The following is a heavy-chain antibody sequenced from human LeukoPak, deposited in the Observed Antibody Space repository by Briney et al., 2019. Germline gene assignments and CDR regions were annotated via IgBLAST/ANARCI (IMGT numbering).Heavy chain of an antibody. D-gene: IGHD4-17*01. CDR2: IYYSGST. V-gene: IGHV4-39*01. J-gene: IGHJ6*02. CDR1: GGSISSSSYY. CDR3: VRSYDDPYYYYGMDV. Sequence: SETLSLTCTVSGGSISSSSYYWGWIRQPPGKELEWIGSIYYSGSTYYNPSLKSRVTISVDTSKNQFSLKLSSVTAADTAVYYCVRSYDDPYYYYGMDVWGQGTTVTVSS.